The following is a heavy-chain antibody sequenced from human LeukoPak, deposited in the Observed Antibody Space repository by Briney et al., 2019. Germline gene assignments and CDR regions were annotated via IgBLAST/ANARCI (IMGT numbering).Heavy chain of an antibody. V-gene: IGHV1-69*01. D-gene: IGHD3-16*01. CDR3: ARDGGYFDY. Sequence: GGSLRLSCAASGFTFSSYAISWVRQAPGQGLEWMGGIIPIFGTANYAQKFQGRVTITADESTSTAYMELSSLRSEDTAVYYCARDGGYFDYWGQGTLVTVSS. CDR2: IIPIFGTA. J-gene: IGHJ4*02. CDR1: GFTFSSYA.